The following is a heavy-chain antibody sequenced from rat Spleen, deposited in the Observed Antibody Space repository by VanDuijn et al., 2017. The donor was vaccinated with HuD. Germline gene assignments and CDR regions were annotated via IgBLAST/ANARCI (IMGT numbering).Heavy chain of an antibody. CDR3: TTVRSAGFTIPFAW. J-gene: IGHJ3*01. Sequence: EVQLVESGGRLVQPGNSLKLSCAASGFTFSDHYVAWVRQAPTKGLEWVATINYDGRSTFYRDSVRDRFTISRDNGKNTLYLQMDSLRSEDTATYYCTTVRSAGFTIPFAWWGQGTLVTVSS. CDR1: GFTFSDHY. CDR2: INYDGRST. D-gene: IGHD1-12*01. V-gene: IGHV5S10*01.